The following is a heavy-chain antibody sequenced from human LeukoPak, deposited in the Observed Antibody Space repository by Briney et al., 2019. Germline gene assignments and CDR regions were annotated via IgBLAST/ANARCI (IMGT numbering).Heavy chain of an antibody. CDR3: ARASSLIGGFDS. CDR1: GFTFSSYA. V-gene: IGHV3-48*04. Sequence: PGGSLRLSCAASGFTFSSYAMHWVRQAPGKGLEWLSYISRNGGAVHYADSVEGRFTISRDNAKNSLNLQLNGLRTDDTAVYFCARASSLIGGFDSWGRGTLVTVSS. J-gene: IGHJ4*02. CDR2: ISRNGGAV. D-gene: IGHD2-8*01.